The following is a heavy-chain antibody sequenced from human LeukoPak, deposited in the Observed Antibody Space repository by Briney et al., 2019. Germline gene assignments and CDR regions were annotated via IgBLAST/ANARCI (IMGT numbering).Heavy chain of an antibody. J-gene: IGHJ4*02. V-gene: IGHV3-15*01. CDR2: IKRKTNRGTT. CDR3: TEAAFDY. D-gene: IGHD2-15*01. CDR1: GYTFSKAW. Sequence: GRTLRLSCAASGYTFSKAWKSWVREAPAKGLGKVRRIKRKTNRGTTDYAAPVKGRFTISRDDSKYTLYLQMNSLKPEDTAVYYCTEAAFDYWGQGSKVPVSS.